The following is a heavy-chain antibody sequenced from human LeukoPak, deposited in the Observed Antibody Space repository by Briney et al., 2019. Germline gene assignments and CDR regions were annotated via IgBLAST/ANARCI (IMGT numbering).Heavy chain of an antibody. CDR2: ISGSGGTT. CDR3: AKITGSGGGIEN. V-gene: IGHV3-23*01. D-gene: IGHD3-10*01. Sequence: ESGGSLRLSCAASGFTFSTSDMTWVRQAPGKGLEWVSGISGSGGTTYYADSVKGRFIISRDSCNNTLNLQMDSLRAEDTAVYYCAKITGSGGGIENWGQGTMVTVSS. J-gene: IGHJ3*01. CDR1: GFTFSTSD.